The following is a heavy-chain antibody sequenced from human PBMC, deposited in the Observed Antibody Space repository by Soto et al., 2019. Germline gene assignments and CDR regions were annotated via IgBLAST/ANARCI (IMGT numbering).Heavy chain of an antibody. CDR1: GYNFRNFW. CDR3: ARQAAGIDMVLGALEI. V-gene: IGHV5-51*01. J-gene: IGHJ3*02. CDR2: VYPGTSQT. D-gene: IGHD6-13*01. Sequence: LGESLKISCKGSGYNFRNFWTGWVRQMPGKGLEWMGIVYPGTSQTTYSPSFQGQGTISADKSISTAYLQGSSLKASDTAMYYCARQAAGIDMVLGALEIWDKGTMVTVSS.